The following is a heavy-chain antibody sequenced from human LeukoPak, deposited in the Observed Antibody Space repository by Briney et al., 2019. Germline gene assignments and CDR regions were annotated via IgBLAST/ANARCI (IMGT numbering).Heavy chain of an antibody. CDR2: INYSGTT. Sequence: SETLSLTCTVSGGSIRSSSHFWVCVRQPPGKGLEWIGSINYSGTTYYTSSLKSRVTISVDTSKNQFSLKLSSVTAADTAVYYCARGPYKYDSSGSFDYWGQGTLVTVSS. J-gene: IGHJ4*02. D-gene: IGHD3-22*01. CDR3: ARGPYKYDSSGSFDY. V-gene: IGHV4-39*07. CDR1: GGSIRSSSHF.